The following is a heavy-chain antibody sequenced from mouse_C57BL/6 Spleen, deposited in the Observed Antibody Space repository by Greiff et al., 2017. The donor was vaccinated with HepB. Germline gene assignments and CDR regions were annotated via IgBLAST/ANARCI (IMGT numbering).Heavy chain of an antibody. V-gene: IGHV2-2*01. D-gene: IGHD2-4*01. J-gene: IGHJ1*03. Sequence: VQLQQSGPGLVQPSQSLSITCTVSGFSLTSYGVHWVRRSPGKGLEWLGVIWSGGSTDYNAAFISRLSISKDNSKSQVFFKMNSLQADDTAIYYCAIYYDYDGHYWYFDVWGTGTTVTVSS. CDR3: AIYYDYDGHYWYFDV. CDR1: GFSLTSYG. CDR2: IWSGGST.